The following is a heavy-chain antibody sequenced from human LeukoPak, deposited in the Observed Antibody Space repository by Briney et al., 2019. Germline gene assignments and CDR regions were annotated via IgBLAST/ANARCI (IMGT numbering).Heavy chain of an antibody. D-gene: IGHD3-10*01. CDR1: GYTFTSYD. CDR2: MNTNSGNT. J-gene: IGHJ3*02. V-gene: IGHV1-8*03. Sequence: AAVQVSCKASGYTFTSYDINWVRQATGQGLEWMGWMNTNSGNTGYAQKFLVRGTITSNSSISKAYMELSSMRSEDTAVYYCATEGDGAFDIWGQGTMVTVSS. CDR3: ATEGDGAFDI.